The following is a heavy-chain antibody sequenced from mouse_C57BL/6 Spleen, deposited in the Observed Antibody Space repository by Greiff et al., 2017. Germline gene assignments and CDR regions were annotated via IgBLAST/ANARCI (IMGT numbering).Heavy chain of an antibody. CDR3: ARSNYGDYAMDY. D-gene: IGHD1-1*01. V-gene: IGHV1-64*01. CDR1: GYTFTSYW. Sequence: QVQLQQPGAELVKPGASVKLSCKASGYTFTSYWMHWVKQRPGQGLEWIGMIHPNSGSTNYNEKFKSKATLTVDNSSSTAYMQLSSLTSEDSAVYYCARSNYGDYAMDYWGQGTSVTVSS. CDR2: IHPNSGST. J-gene: IGHJ4*01.